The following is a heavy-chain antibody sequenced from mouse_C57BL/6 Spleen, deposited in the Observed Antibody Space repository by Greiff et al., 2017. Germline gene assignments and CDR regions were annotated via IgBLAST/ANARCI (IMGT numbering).Heavy chain of an antibody. D-gene: IGHD1-1*01. CDR3: ARGGYGSSFAY. Sequence: DVKLVESGPGLVKPSQSLSLTCSVTGYSITSGYYWNWIRQFPGNKLEWMGYISYDGSNNYNPSLKNRISITRDTSKNQFFLKLNSVTTEDTATYYCARGGYGSSFAYWGQGTLVTVSA. CDR2: ISYDGSN. V-gene: IGHV3-6*01. CDR1: GYSITSGYY. J-gene: IGHJ3*01.